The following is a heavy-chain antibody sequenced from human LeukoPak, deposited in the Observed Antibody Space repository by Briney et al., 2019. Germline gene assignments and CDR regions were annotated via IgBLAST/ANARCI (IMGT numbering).Heavy chain of an antibody. CDR1: GFTFSNYA. Sequence: PGGSLRLSCAASGFTFSNYAMGWVRQAPGKGLEWVSAISTSGVNTFYADSVKGRFTVSRDNSKDTLYLQLNSLRAEDTAIYYCAKVKGMVSTIYYFDYWGQGTLVTVSS. J-gene: IGHJ4*02. CDR3: AKVKGMVSTIYYFDY. V-gene: IGHV3-23*01. CDR2: ISTSGVNT. D-gene: IGHD5/OR15-5a*01.